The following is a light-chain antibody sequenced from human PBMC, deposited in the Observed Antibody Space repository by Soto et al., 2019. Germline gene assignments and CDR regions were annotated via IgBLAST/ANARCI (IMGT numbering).Light chain of an antibody. Sequence: QSALTQPAAVSGALGQSITISCSGISGDGGNYNFVSWYQQHPGKAPKLMIYEGSKRPSGVSSRFSGSKSGTTASLTISGLQAEDEADYYCSSYAGRSTWVFGGGTKLTVL. CDR2: EGS. V-gene: IGLV2-23*01. CDR1: SGDGGNYNF. CDR3: SSYAGRSTWV. J-gene: IGLJ3*02.